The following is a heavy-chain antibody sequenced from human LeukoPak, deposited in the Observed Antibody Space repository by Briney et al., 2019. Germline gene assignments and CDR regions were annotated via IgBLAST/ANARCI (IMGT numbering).Heavy chain of an antibody. CDR1: GFTFTGSS. J-gene: IGHJ6*03. CDR2: ISNSGRYI. D-gene: IGHD2-2*01. Sequence: GGSLRLSCAASGFTFTGSSMNWVRQAPGEGLEWVSSISNSGRYIYYADSLKGRFTISRDNAKNSLYLQMNSLRGEDTAVYYCARGGCTTNSCYMDVWGKGTTVTVSS. CDR3: ARGGCTTNSCYMDV. V-gene: IGHV3-21*01.